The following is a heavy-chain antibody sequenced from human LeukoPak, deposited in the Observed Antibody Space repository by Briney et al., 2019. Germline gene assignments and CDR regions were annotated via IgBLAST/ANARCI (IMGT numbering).Heavy chain of an antibody. CDR3: ARGSPRKGTMVRRVITAKVNAFDI. D-gene: IGHD3-10*01. CDR1: GGSFSGYY. V-gene: IGHV4-34*01. J-gene: IGHJ3*02. CDR2: INHSGST. Sequence: PSETLSLTCTVSGGSFSGYYWSWIRQPPGKGLEWIGEINHSGSTNYNPSLKSRVTISVDTSKNQFSLKLSSVTAADTAVYYCARGSPRKGTMVRRVITAKVNAFDIWGQGTMVTVSS.